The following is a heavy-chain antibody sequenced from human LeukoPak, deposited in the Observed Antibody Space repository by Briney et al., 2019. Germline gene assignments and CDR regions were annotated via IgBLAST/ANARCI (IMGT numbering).Heavy chain of an antibody. J-gene: IGHJ3*02. V-gene: IGHV1-18*01. CDR2: ISAYNGNT. D-gene: IGHD3-3*01. CDR1: GYTFTSYG. Sequence: ASVKVSCKASGYTFTSYGISWVRQAPGQGLEWMGWISAYNGNTNYAQKLQGRVTMTTGTSTSTAYMALRRLRSDDTAVYYCARAERITIFGVVIRTDAFDIWGQGTMVTVSS. CDR3: ARAERITIFGVVIRTDAFDI.